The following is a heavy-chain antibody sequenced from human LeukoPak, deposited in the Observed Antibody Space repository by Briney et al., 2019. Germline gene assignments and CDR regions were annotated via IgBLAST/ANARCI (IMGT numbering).Heavy chain of an antibody. V-gene: IGHV3-64D*06. Sequence: PGGSLRLSCSASGFTFSSYAMHWVRQAPGKGLEYVSAISSNGGSTYYADSVKGRFTISRDNSKNTLYLQMSSLRAEDTAVYYCVKAHSSSYFDYRGQGTLVTVSS. CDR2: ISSNGGST. D-gene: IGHD6-6*01. J-gene: IGHJ4*02. CDR3: VKAHSSSYFDY. CDR1: GFTFSSYA.